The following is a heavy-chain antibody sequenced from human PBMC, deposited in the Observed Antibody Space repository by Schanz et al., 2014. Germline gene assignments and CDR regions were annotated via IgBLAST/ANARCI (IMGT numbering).Heavy chain of an antibody. J-gene: IGHJ4*02. Sequence: QVQLVESGGGLVKPGGSLRLSCAASGFTFSDYYINWIRQAPGKGLEWLSYISDSGTYTNYADSVKGRFTISRDNAKNSLYLQMNSLRAEDTAVYHCVSSGSYSSYAFWGQGTLXTVSS. D-gene: IGHD3-10*01. CDR3: VSSGSYSSYAF. CDR2: ISDSGTYT. CDR1: GFTFSDYY. V-gene: IGHV3-11*06.